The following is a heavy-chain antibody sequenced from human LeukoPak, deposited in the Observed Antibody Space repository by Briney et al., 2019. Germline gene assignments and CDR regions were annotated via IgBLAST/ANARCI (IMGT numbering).Heavy chain of an antibody. V-gene: IGHV4-31*03. J-gene: IGHJ5*02. CDR3: ARDGYDILTGYSRFDP. Sequence: SQTLSLTCTVSGGSISSGGYYWSWIRQHPGKGLEWIGYIYYSGSTYYNPSLKSRVTISVDTSKNQFSLKLSSVTAADTAVYYCARDGYDILTGYSRFDPWGQGTLVTVSS. CDR2: IYYSGST. D-gene: IGHD3-9*01. CDR1: GGSISSGGYY.